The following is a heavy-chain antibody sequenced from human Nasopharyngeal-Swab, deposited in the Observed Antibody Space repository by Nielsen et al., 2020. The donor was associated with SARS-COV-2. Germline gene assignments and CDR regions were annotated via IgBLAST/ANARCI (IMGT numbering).Heavy chain of an antibody. J-gene: IGHJ3*02. Sequence: GESLKISCAASGFTFSSYDMHWVRQATGKGLEWVSAIGTAGDPYCPGSVKGRFTISRENAKNSLYLQMNSLRAGDTAVYYCARARSVAGTGDDAFDIWGQGTMVTVSS. CDR3: ARARSVAGTGDDAFDI. V-gene: IGHV3-13*05. D-gene: IGHD6-19*01. CDR2: IGTAGDP. CDR1: GFTFSSYD.